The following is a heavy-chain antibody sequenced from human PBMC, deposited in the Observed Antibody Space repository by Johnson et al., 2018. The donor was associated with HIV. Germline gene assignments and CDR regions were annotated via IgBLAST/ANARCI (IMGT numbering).Heavy chain of an antibody. CDR2: ISPNGIST. CDR1: GFTFSSYA. CDR3: AKCRGLGARGAFDI. J-gene: IGHJ3*02. D-gene: IGHD5-12*01. Sequence: VQLVESGGTLVQPEESLRLSCAASGFTFSSYALHWVRQAPGKGLQYVSGISPNGISTYYANSVIGRFTISRDNSKNTLYLQMNSLRAEDTAVYYCAKCRGLGARGAFDIWGQGTMVTVSS. V-gene: IGHV3-64*01.